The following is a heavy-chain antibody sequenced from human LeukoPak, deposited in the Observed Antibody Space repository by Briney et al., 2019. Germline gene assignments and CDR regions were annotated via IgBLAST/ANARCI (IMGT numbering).Heavy chain of an antibody. CDR1: GFTFTRFA. V-gene: IGHV3-30*04. D-gene: IGHD3-3*01. J-gene: IGHJ6*02. Sequence: ARSLRLSCAASGFTFTRFAMYWVRQAPGKGLEWVALISYDGSNKYYADSVKGRFTISRDNSKNTVYLQMNSPRAEDTAVYYCARVGGDVLSGHRTGYYYAMDVWGQGTTVTVSS. CDR3: ARVGGDVLSGHRTGYYYAMDV. CDR2: ISYDGSNK.